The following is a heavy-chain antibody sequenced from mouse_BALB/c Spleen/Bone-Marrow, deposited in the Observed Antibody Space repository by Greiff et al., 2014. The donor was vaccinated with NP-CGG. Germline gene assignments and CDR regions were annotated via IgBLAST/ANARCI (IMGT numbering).Heavy chain of an antibody. J-gene: IGHJ4*01. Sequence: DVHLVESGGGLVQPGGSLRLSCTTSGFTFTDYYMSWVRQPPGKALEWLAFIRNEAYGYTTEYSASVRGRFTISKDNSQSILYLQMNTLRAEDSATYYCARFPMDYWGQGTSVTVS. CDR2: IRNEAYGYTT. V-gene: IGHV7-3*02. CDR3: ARFPMDY. CDR1: GFTFTDYY.